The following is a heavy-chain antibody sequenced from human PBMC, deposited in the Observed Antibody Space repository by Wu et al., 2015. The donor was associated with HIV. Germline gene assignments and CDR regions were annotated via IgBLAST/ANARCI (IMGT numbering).Heavy chain of an antibody. Sequence: QVQLQESGPGLVKPSETLSLTCVVSGTSVSSDYYWGWIRQTPGKGLEWIGSIYHSGSTYYNPSLKSRVTMSVDTSKNQFSLKLSSVTAADTAVYYCASQSSHRVVVPAAQFDYWGQGTLVTVSS. J-gene: IGHJ4*02. CDR1: GTSVSSDYY. CDR2: IYHSGST. CDR3: ASQSSHRVVVPAAQFDY. V-gene: IGHV4-38-2*01. D-gene: IGHD2-2*01.